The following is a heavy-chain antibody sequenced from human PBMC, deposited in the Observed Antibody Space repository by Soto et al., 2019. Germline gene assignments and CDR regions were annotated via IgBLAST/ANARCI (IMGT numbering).Heavy chain of an antibody. CDR1: GYTFTSYG. D-gene: IGHD3-22*01. CDR3: ARAYYYDSSGYYYYYYYGMDF. J-gene: IGHJ6*02. CDR2: ISDYNGNT. Sequence: QVQLVQSGAEVKKPGASVKVSCKASGYTFTSYGISWVRQAPGQGLEWMGWISDYNGNTNYAQKLQGRVTMTTDTSTSTSYMELRSLRSEDTAVYYCARAYYYDSSGYYYYYYYGMDFWGQGTTVTVSS. V-gene: IGHV1-18*01.